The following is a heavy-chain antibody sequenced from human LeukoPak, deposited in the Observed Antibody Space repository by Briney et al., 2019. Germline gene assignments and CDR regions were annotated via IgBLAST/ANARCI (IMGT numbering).Heavy chain of an antibody. V-gene: IGHV3-21*01. Sequence: GGSLRLSCAASGFTFSSYSLTWVRRAPGKGLEWVSSIGSNSKYIYYADSVKGRFTSSRDNAKNSLYLQMNSLRAEDTAVYYCARGPDIVVIPIVDDSFDIWGQGTMVTVSS. CDR1: GFTFSSYS. CDR2: IGSNSKYI. D-gene: IGHD2-2*01. J-gene: IGHJ3*02. CDR3: ARGPDIVVIPIVDDSFDI.